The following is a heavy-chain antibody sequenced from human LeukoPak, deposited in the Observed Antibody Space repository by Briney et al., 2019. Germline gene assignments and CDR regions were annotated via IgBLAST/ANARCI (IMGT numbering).Heavy chain of an antibody. V-gene: IGHV4-4*02. CDR2: TYHSGST. CDR3: ARRSGCSGGSCYSLWLDP. Sequence: SGTLSLTCVVSGGSISSSDWWSWVRQPPGKGLEWIGETYHSGSTNYNPSLKSRVTISVDTSKNQFSLKLSSVTAADTAVYYCARRSGCSGGSCYSLWLDPWGQGTLVTVSS. J-gene: IGHJ5*02. CDR1: GGSISSSDW. D-gene: IGHD2-15*01.